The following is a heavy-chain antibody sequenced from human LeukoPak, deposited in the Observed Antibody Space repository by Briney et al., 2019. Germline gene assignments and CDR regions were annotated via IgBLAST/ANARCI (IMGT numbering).Heavy chain of an antibody. D-gene: IGHD5-18*01. CDR3: ARGGSYGYSARFDP. Sequence: SETLSLTCAVSGGSISSSNWWSWVRQPLGKGLEWIGEIYHSGSTNYNPSLKSRVTISVDKSKNQFSLKLSSVTAADTAVYYCARGGSYGYSARFDPWGQGTLVTVSS. V-gene: IGHV4-4*02. CDR2: IYHSGST. J-gene: IGHJ5*02. CDR1: GGSISSSNW.